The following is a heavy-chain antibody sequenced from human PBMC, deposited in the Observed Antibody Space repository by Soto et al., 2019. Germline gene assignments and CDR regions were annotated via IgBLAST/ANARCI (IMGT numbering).Heavy chain of an antibody. V-gene: IGHV3-23*01. Sequence: GGSLRLSCAASGFTFSSYAMSWVRQAQRKGLEWVSAISGSGGRTYYADSVKGRFTISRDTSKNPLYLQMNSLRAEDTAVYHCTTDSADIVVVPATFGMGVWGQGTTVTVSS. CDR3: TTDSADIVVVPATFGMGV. J-gene: IGHJ6*02. D-gene: IGHD2-2*01. CDR1: GFTFSSYA. CDR2: ISGSGGRT.